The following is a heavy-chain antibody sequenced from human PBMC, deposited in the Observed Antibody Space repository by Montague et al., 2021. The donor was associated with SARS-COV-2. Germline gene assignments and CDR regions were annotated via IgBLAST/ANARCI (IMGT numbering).Heavy chain of an antibody. D-gene: IGHD1-26*01. CDR2: ISSSSSYI. CDR3: ARDRGGSYPLDY. V-gene: IGHV3-21*01. CDR1: GFTFSSYS. Sequence: SLRLSCAASGFTFSSYSMNWVRQAPGKGLELVSSISSSSSYIYYADSVKGRFTTSRDNAKNSLYLQMNSLRAEDTAVYYCARDRGGSYPLDYWGQGTLVTVSS. J-gene: IGHJ4*02.